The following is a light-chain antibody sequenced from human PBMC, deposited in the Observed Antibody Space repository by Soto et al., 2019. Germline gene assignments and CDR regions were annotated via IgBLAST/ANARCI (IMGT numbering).Light chain of an antibody. CDR2: GAS. V-gene: IGKV3-20*01. J-gene: IGKJ3*01. CDR3: QQYGSSPLSCT. Sequence: EIVLTQSPGTLSLSPGERATLSCRASQSVSSSYLAWYQQKPGQAPRLLIYGASSRATGIPDRFSGSGSGTDFTLTISRLEPEDFAVYYCQQYGSSPLSCTFGPGTKVDIK. CDR1: QSVSSSY.